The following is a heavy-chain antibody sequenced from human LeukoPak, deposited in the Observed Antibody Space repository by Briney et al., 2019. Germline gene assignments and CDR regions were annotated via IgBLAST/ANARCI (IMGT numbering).Heavy chain of an antibody. J-gene: IGHJ6*03. CDR3: ARERITMVRGVIITPFYYYYYMDV. D-gene: IGHD3-10*01. V-gene: IGHV4-4*07. Sequence: SETLSLTCSVSGGSISSDYWSWIRQPAGKGLEWIGRIYASVNTDYNPSLKSRVTISMDMSKNQVSLELRSVTAADTAVYYCARERITMVRGVIITPFYYYYYMDVWGKGTTVTVSS. CDR1: GGSISSDY. CDR2: IYASVNT.